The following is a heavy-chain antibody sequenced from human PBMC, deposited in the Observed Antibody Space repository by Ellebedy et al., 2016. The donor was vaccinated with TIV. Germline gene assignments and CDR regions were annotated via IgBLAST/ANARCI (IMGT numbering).Heavy chain of an antibody. D-gene: IGHD3-22*01. V-gene: IGHV1-2*02. CDR3: ARVRRGSSGMDV. CDR2: INPDSGVT. Sequence: ASVKVSCKASGYTFTANYVHWVRQAPGQGLEWMGWINPDSGVTNFAQKFQGRVTMTRDTSVNTAYMELSRLESDDTAAYYCARVRRGSSGMDVWGQGTTVTVS. J-gene: IGHJ6*02. CDR1: GYTFTANY.